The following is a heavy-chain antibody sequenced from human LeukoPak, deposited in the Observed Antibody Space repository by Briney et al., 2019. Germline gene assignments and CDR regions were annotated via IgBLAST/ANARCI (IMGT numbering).Heavy chain of an antibody. CDR2: IKHDGSAK. CDR3: VYRNDFNY. CDR1: GFTFSSYW. J-gene: IGHJ4*02. V-gene: IGHV3-7*02. Sequence: GRSLRLSCAASGFTFSSYWMSWVRQAPGKGLEWVANIKHDGSAKYYVDSVKGRFTISRDNAQNSLYLQMNGLRADVTAVYYCVYRNDFNYWGQGTLVTVSS. D-gene: IGHD1-26*01.